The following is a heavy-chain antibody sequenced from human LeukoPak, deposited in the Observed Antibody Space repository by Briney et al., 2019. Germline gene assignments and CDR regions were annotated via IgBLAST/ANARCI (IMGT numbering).Heavy chain of an antibody. V-gene: IGHV1-3*01. CDR1: GYTFTSYA. J-gene: IGHJ4*02. CDR3: ARPENYYDSSGLDY. CDR2: INAGNGNT. Sequence: PSVKVSCKASGYTFTSYAMHWVRQAPGQRLEWMGWINAGNGNTKYSQKFQGRVTMTRDTSTSTVYMELSSLRSEDTAVYYCARPENYYDSSGLDYWGQGTLVTVSS. D-gene: IGHD3-22*01.